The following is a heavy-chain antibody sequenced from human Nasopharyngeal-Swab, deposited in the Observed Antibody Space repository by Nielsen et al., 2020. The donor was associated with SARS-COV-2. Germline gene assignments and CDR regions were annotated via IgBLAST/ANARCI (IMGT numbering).Heavy chain of an antibody. Sequence: SVKVSCKASGGNFSSYAISWVRQAPGQGLEWMGRIIPIFGIANYAQKLQGRVTITADKSTSTAYMELSSLRSEDTAVYYCASQGGGDYYDSRRYYNYVMDVWGQGTTVTVSS. J-gene: IGHJ6*02. D-gene: IGHD3-22*01. CDR3: ASQGGGDYYDSRRYYNYVMDV. V-gene: IGHV1-69*04. CDR1: GGNFSSYA. CDR2: IIPIFGIA.